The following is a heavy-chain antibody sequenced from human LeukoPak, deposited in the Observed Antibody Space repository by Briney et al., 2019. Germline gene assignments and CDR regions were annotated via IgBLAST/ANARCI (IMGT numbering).Heavy chain of an antibody. CDR1: GFTFSSYG. CDR2: IKSKVVGETI. J-gene: IGHJ4*02. CDR3: ATYISIAAGGD. D-gene: IGHD6-13*01. Sequence: GGSLRLSCAASGFTFSSYGMHWVRQAPGKGLEWLGRIKSKVVGETIDYAAPVRGRFTISRDDSKNTLYLQMDSLKTEDTAVYYCATYISIAAGGDWGQGTLVTVSS. V-gene: IGHV3-15*01.